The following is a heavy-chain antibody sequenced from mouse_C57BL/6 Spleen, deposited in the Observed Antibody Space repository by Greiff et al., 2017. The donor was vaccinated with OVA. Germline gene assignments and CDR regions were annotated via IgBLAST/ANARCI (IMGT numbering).Heavy chain of an antibody. Sequence: EVQVVESGGGLVKPGGSLKLSCAASGFTFSSYTMSWVRQTPEKRLEWVATISGGGGNTYYPDSVKGRFTISRDNAKNTLYLQMSSLRSEDTALYYCARQGWLPSFDYWGQGTTLTVSS. D-gene: IGHD2-3*01. CDR1: GFTFSSYT. CDR3: ARQGWLPSFDY. J-gene: IGHJ2*01. V-gene: IGHV5-9*01. CDR2: ISGGGGNT.